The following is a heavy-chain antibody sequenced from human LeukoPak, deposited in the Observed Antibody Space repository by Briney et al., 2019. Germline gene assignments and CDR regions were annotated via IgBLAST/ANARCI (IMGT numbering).Heavy chain of an antibody. J-gene: IGHJ4*02. V-gene: IGHV3-20*01. CDR2: INWNGGST. CDR1: GFTFDDYG. Sequence: GGSLRLSCAASGFTFDDYGMSWVRQAPGKGLEWVSGINWNGGSTGYADSVKGRFTISRDNAKSSLYLQMNSLRAEDTALYHCARGGSSGPFDYWGQGTLVTVSS. D-gene: IGHD6-19*01. CDR3: ARGGSSGPFDY.